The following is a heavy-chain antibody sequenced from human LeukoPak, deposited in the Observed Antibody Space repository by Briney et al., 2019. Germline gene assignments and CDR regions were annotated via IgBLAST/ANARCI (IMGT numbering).Heavy chain of an antibody. D-gene: IGHD2-15*01. J-gene: IGHJ5*02. CDR1: GYTFTGYY. V-gene: IGHV1-2*02. Sequence: ASVKVSCKASGYTFTGYYMHWVRQAPGQGLEWMGWINPNSGGTNYAQKFQGRVTMTRDTSISTAYMELSRLRSDDTAVYYCARDRRYCSGGSCYYAFDPWGQGTLVTVSS. CDR3: ARDRRYCSGGSCYYAFDP. CDR2: INPNSGGT.